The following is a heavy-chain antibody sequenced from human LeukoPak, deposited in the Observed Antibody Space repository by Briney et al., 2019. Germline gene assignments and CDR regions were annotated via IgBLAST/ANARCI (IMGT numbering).Heavy chain of an antibody. V-gene: IGHV3-30*18. Sequence: GGSLRLSCAASGFTFSSYGMYWVRQAPGKGLEWVAVISYDGSNKYYADSVKGRFTISRDNSKNTLYLQMNSLRAEDTAVYYCAKGGPGSYPYYYGMDVWGQGTTVTVSS. CDR2: ISYDGSNK. CDR1: GFTFSSYG. D-gene: IGHD1-26*01. CDR3: AKGGPGSYPYYYGMDV. J-gene: IGHJ6*02.